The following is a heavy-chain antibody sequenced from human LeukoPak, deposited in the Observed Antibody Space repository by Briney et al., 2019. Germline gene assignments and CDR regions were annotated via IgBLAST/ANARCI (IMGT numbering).Heavy chain of an antibody. J-gene: IGHJ2*01. V-gene: IGHV1-69*04. CDR1: GGTFSSYA. Sequence: GASVKVSCTASGGTFSSYAISWVRQAPGQGLEWMGRIIPILGIANYAQKFQGRVTITADKSTSTAYMELSSLRSEDTAVYYYAREYGDGYWYFDLWGRGTLVSVSS. CDR2: IIPILGIA. D-gene: IGHD4-17*01. CDR3: AREYGDGYWYFDL.